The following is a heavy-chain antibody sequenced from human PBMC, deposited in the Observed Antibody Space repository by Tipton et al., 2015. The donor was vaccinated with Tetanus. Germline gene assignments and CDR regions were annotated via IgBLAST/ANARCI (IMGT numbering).Heavy chain of an antibody. CDR3: ARRAGRDHGAPWD. Sequence: MQLVQSGGGLIQPGGSLRLSCAASGFTVSSNYMSWVRQAPGKGLEWVSVIYSGGSTYYADSVKGRFTISRDNSKNTLYLQMNSLRAEDTAVYYCARRAGRDHGAPWDWGQGTLVTVSS. CDR2: IYSGGST. V-gene: IGHV3-53*01. D-gene: IGHD4-17*01. CDR1: GFTVSSNY. J-gene: IGHJ4*02.